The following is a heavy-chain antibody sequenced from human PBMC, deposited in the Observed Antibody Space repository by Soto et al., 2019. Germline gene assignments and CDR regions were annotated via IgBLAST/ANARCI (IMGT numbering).Heavy chain of an antibody. V-gene: IGHV3-13*01. CDR2: IGTAFDT. D-gene: IGHD3-10*01. J-gene: IGHJ5*02. CDR3: ARGRSINFGSSPPPRCDP. CDR1: GFTFSAFD. Sequence: EVQLVESGGGLVQPGGSLRLSCVASGFTFSAFDMHWVRQVTGKGLEWVSGIGTAFDTYYAGSVKGRFTISRENAKISFYLQINNVRVGDTAVNYCARGRSINFGSSPPPRCDPWGPGTLVTVSS.